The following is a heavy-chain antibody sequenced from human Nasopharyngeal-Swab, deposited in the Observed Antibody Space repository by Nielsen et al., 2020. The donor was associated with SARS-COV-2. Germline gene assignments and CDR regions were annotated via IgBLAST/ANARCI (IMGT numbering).Heavy chain of an antibody. CDR2: FDPEDGET. V-gene: IGHV1-24*01. J-gene: IGHJ4*02. CDR3: ATAWAYYYDSSGYDY. D-gene: IGHD3-22*01. CDR1: GYTLTELS. Sequence: ASVKVSCKVSGYTLTELSMHWVRQAPGKRLEWMGGFDPEDGETIYAQKFQGRVTMTEDTSTDTAYMELSSLRSEDTAVYYCATAWAYYYDSSGYDYWGQGTLVTVSS.